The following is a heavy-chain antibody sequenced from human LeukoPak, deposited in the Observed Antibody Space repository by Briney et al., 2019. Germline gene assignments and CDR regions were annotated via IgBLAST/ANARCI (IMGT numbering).Heavy chain of an antibody. V-gene: IGHV3-11*01. CDR2: LSGSGEII. J-gene: IGHJ5*02. Sequence: GGSLRLSCAASGFTFSDYYMSWVRQAPGKGLEWVSFLSGSGEIIYYADSVKGRFTISRDNAKNSLYLQMNSLRAEDTAVYHCARAGQNNWFDPWGRGTLVTVSS. CDR3: ARAGQNNWFDP. CDR1: GFTFSDYY.